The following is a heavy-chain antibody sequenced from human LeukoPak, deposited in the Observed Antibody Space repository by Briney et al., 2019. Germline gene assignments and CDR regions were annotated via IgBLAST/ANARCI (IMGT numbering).Heavy chain of an antibody. CDR3: AKDHQQLVHYYYYYMDV. Sequence: GGSLRLSCAASGFTFSNYGMHWVRQAPGKGLEWVAFIRYDGSNKYYADSVKGRFTISRDNSKNTLYLQMNSLRAEDTAVYYCAKDHQQLVHYYYYYMDVWGKGTTVTVSS. CDR2: IRYDGSNK. V-gene: IGHV3-30*02. D-gene: IGHD6-13*01. J-gene: IGHJ6*03. CDR1: GFTFSNYG.